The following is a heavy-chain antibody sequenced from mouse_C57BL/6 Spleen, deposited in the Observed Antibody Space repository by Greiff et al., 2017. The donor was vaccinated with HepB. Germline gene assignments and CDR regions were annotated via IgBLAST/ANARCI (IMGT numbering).Heavy chain of an antibody. V-gene: IGHV1-50*01. CDR3: AGDSSGHFDY. CDR2: IDPSDSYT. D-gene: IGHD3-2*02. J-gene: IGHJ2*01. CDR1: GYTFTSYW. Sequence: QVQLQQPGAELVKPGASVKLSCKASGYTFTSYWMQWVKQRPGQGLEWIGEIDPSDSYTNYNQKFKGKATLTVDTSSSTAYMQLSSLTSEDSAVYYCAGDSSGHFDYWGQGTTLTVSS.